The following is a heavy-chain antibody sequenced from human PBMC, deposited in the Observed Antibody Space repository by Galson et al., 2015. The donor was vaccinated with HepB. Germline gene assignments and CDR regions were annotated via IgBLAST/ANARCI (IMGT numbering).Heavy chain of an antibody. D-gene: IGHD3-10*01. V-gene: IGHV3-13*01. J-gene: IGHJ3*02. CDR2: IDTTDGT. CDR1: GFTFRIYD. CDR3: ARGGGGQWFGEPTPLDGFVI. Sequence: SLRLSCAASGFTFRIYDMHWVRQTTEKGLEWVSAIDTTDGTYYPDSVKGRFTISRDDAGSSLYLQMNGLRAGDTAVYYCARGGGGQWFGEPTPLDGFVIWGQGTMVTVSS.